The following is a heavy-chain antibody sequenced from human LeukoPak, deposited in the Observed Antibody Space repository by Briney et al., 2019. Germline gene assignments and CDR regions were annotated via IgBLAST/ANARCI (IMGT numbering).Heavy chain of an antibody. CDR3: ARAGGSTHYYYYYYMDV. V-gene: IGHV4-39*07. Sequence: SETLSLTCTVSGGSISSSSYYWGWIRQPPGTGLEWIGSIYYSGSTYYNPSLKSRVTISVDTSKNQFSLKLSSVTAADTAVYYCARAGGSTHYYYYYYMDVWGKGTTVTVSS. CDR2: IYYSGST. D-gene: IGHD2-15*01. J-gene: IGHJ6*03. CDR1: GGSISSSSYY.